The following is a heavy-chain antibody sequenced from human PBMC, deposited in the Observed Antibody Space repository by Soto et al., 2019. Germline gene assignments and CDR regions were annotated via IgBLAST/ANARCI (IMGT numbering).Heavy chain of an antibody. V-gene: IGHV4-34*01. Sequence: SETLSLTCAVYGGSFSGYYWIWIRQPPGKGLEWIGEINHSGSTNYNPSLKSRVTISVDTSKNQFSLQLSSVTAADTAVYYCGRGSTTEGYCTNGVCYAPYAFDIWGQGTMVTVSS. CDR3: GRGSTTEGYCTNGVCYAPYAFDI. CDR2: INHSGST. D-gene: IGHD2-8*01. CDR1: GGSFSGYY. J-gene: IGHJ3*02.